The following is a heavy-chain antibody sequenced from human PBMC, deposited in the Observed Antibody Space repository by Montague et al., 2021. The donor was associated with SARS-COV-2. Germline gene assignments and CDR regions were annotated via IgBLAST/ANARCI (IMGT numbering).Heavy chain of an antibody. CDR3: ARGGGWMGNAFDI. CDR1: GGSISSYY. CDR2: IYYSGST. Sequence: SETLSLTCTVSGGSISSYYWSWIWQPPGKGLEWIGYIYYSGSTNXNSSLKSRVTISVDTSKNQFSLKLSFVTAADTAVYYCARGGGWMGNAFDIWGQGTMVTVSS. J-gene: IGHJ3*02. D-gene: IGHD6-19*01. V-gene: IGHV4-59*01.